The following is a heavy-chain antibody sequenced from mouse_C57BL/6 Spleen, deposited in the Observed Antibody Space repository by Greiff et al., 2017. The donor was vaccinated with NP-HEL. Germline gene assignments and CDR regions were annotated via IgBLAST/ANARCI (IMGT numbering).Heavy chain of an antibody. Sequence: VQLQESGAELVKPGASVKLSCKASGYTFTEYTIHWVKQRSGQGLEWIGWFYPGSGSIKYNEKFKDKATLTADKSSSTVYMELSRLTSEDSAVYFCARHEDETGTPYYAMDYWGQGTSVTVSS. V-gene: IGHV1-62-2*01. CDR1: GYTFTEYT. CDR2: FYPGSGSI. D-gene: IGHD4-1*01. CDR3: ARHEDETGTPYYAMDY. J-gene: IGHJ4*01.